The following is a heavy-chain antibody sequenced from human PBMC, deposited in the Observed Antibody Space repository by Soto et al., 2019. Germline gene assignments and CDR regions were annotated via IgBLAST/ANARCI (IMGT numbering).Heavy chain of an antibody. CDR3: ARDVTRNYYNSSGHYYILY. D-gene: IGHD3-22*01. CDR2: ISGYNGNT. V-gene: IGHV1-18*04. CDR1: GYTFPNYG. Sequence: DSVKVSCKGSGYTFPNYGVSWVRQAPGQGLEWMGWISGYNGNTNYAQNLQGRVSMTTDTSTSTAYMELRSLRPDDTAVYYCARDVTRNYYNSSGHYYILYWCQATL. J-gene: IGHJ4*03.